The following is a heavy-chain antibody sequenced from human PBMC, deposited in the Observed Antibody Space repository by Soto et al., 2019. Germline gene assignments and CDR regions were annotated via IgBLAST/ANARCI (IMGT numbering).Heavy chain of an antibody. CDR1: GFTVSSNY. D-gene: IGHD5-18*01. J-gene: IGHJ6*02. CDR2: IYSGGST. V-gene: IGHV3-53*01. CDR3: ARASQSADTAMVPYYYYGMDV. Sequence: GGSLRLSCAASGFTVSSNYMSWVRQAPGKGLEWVSVIYSGGSTYYADSVKGRFTISRDNSKNTLYLQMNSLRAEDTAVYYCARASQSADTAMVPYYYYGMDVWGQGTTVTVSS.